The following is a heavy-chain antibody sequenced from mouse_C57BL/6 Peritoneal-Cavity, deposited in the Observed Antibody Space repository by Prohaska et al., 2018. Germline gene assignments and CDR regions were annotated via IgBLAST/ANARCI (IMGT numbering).Heavy chain of an antibody. V-gene: IGHV5-16*01. CDR2: INYDGSST. CDR1: GFTFSDYY. CDR3: ARGRELRRYLHV. D-gene: IGHD4-1*01. J-gene: IGHJ1*03. Sequence: EVKLVESEGGLVQPGSSMKLSCTASGFTFSDYYMAWVRQFPEKGLEWVANINYDGSSTYYLDSLKSRFIISRDNAKNILYLQMRSLKPEDTVTHYCARGRELRRYLHVWRTEHTFNVS.